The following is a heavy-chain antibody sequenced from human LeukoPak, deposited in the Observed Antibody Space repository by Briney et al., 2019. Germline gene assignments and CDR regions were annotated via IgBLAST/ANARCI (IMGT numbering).Heavy chain of an antibody. Sequence: ASVKVSGKASGYTFTSYGISWVRQAPGQGLEWMGWISAYNGNTNYAQKLQGRVTMTTDTSTSTAYMELRSLRSDDTAVYYCATHPYYYDSSGYSYWGQGTLVTVSS. CDR2: ISAYNGNT. D-gene: IGHD3-22*01. CDR1: GYTFTSYG. J-gene: IGHJ4*02. CDR3: ATHPYYYDSSGYSY. V-gene: IGHV1-18*01.